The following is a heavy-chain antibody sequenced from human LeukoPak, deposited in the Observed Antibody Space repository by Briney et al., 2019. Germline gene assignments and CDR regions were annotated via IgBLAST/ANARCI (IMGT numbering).Heavy chain of an antibody. D-gene: IGHD3-22*01. Sequence: GGSLRLSCAASGFTFNDHAMYWVRQAPGNGLEWDSGINWNSDNIGYADSVKGRFTISRDDAKNSLFLQMNSLRTEDTALYYCARASYYYDTTGLGAVDIWGQGTMVTVSS. CDR1: GFTFNDHA. J-gene: IGHJ3*02. V-gene: IGHV3-9*01. CDR3: ARASYYYDTTGLGAVDI. CDR2: INWNSDNI.